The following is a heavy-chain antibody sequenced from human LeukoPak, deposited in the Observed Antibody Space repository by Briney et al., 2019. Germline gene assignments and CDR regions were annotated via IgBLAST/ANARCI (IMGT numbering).Heavy chain of an antibody. J-gene: IGHJ4*02. CDR3: AKDVGYCSSTSCYIFDY. Sequence: GGSLRLSCAASGFTFSSYAMSWVRQAPGKGLEWVSAISGSGGSTYYADSVKGRFTIPRDNSKNTLYLQMNSLRAEDTAVYYCAKDVGYCSSTSCYIFDYWGQGTLVTVSS. D-gene: IGHD2-2*02. CDR2: ISGSGGST. CDR1: GFTFSSYA. V-gene: IGHV3-23*01.